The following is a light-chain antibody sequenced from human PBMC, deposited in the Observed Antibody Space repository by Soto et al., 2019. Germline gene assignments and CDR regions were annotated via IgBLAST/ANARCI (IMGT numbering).Light chain of an antibody. V-gene: IGLV2-14*01. CDR3: CSYTGSLTLL. CDR1: SSDVGGYDY. CDR2: EVS. J-gene: IGLJ2*01. Sequence: QSALTQPASVSGSPGQSITISCTGSSSDVGGYDYVSWYQQHPGKAPKLMIYEVSNRPSGVSNRFSGSKSGNTASLTISGLQAEDEADYYCCSYTGSLTLLFGGGTTLTVL.